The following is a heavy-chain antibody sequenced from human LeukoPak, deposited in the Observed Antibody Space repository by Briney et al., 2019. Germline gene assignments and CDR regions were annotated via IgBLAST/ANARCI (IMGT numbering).Heavy chain of an antibody. CDR3: ARGNTCGN. CDR2: IKEDGSEK. CDR1: GFTFSSFW. D-gene: IGHD1/OR15-1a*01. Sequence: PGGSLTLSCAASGFTFSSFWMTWVGQAPGKEREGVATIKEDGSEKYYVDSVKGRFTISRHNAKNTLELQMSSLRAEDTAVYYCARGNTCGNWGEGTLVTVSS. J-gene: IGHJ4*02. V-gene: IGHV3-7*01.